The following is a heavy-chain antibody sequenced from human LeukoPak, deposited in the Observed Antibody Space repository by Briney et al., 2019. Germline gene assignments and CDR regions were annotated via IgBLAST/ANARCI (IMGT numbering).Heavy chain of an antibody. CDR3: AREDQTYYYGSGSYLD. D-gene: IGHD3-10*01. CDR1: GGSISSGDDY. V-gene: IGHV4-30-4*01. J-gene: IGHJ4*02. CDR2: IYYSGNT. Sequence: PSQTLSLTCTVSGGSISSGDDYWSWIRQPPGKGLEWTGYIYYSGNTYYNPSLKSRVTISVDTSKNQFSLKLSSVTAADTAVYYCAREDQTYYYGSGSYLDWGQGTLVTVSS.